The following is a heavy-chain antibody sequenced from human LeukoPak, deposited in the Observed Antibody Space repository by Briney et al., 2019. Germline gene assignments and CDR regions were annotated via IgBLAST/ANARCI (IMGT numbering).Heavy chain of an antibody. CDR1: GFTFSSYG. J-gene: IGHJ4*02. CDR3: AKDFAGSYYDFWSGYYSLDY. Sequence: PGGSLRLSCAASGFTFSSYGMHWVRQAPGKGLEWVAVISYDGSNKYYADSVKGRFTISRDNSKNTLYLQMNSLRAEDTAVYYCAKDFAGSYYDFWSGYYSLDYWGQGTLVTASS. CDR2: ISYDGSNK. D-gene: IGHD3-3*01. V-gene: IGHV3-30*18.